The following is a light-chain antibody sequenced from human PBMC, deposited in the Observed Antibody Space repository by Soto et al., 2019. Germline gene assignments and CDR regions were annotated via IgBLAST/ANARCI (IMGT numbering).Light chain of an antibody. Sequence: SYVLTQPPSVSVAAGQTARITCGGNNIEIKSVHWYQQKPGQAPVLVVYDDGDRTTGIPERFSGSKSGNTATLTTSRVEAGDEADYYCQVWDTTNPVIFGGGTKLTVL. CDR2: DDG. CDR1: NIEIKS. CDR3: QVWDTTNPVI. V-gene: IGLV3-21*02. J-gene: IGLJ2*01.